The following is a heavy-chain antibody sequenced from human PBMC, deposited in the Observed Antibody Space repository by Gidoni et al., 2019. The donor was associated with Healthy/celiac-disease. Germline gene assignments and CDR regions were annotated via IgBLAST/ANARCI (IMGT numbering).Heavy chain of an antibody. CDR1: GFTFSSYS. J-gene: IGHJ4*02. V-gene: IGHV3-21*01. CDR3: ARVLSDYAPDY. Sequence: EVQLVESGGGLVKPGGSLRPSCAASGFTFSSYSMNWVRQAPGKGLEWVSSISSSSSYIYYADSVKGRFTISRDNAKNSLYLQMNSLRAEDTAVYYCARVLSDYAPDYWGQGTLVTVSS. D-gene: IGHD4-17*01. CDR2: ISSSSSYI.